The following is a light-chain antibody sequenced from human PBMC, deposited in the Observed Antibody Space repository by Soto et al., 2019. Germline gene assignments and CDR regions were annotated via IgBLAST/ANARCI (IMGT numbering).Light chain of an antibody. Sequence: DIQMTQSPSSVSASVGDRVTITCRASQGISNWLAWYQQKPGKAPKLLIYAASSLQSGVPSRFSGSGSGTDFALTISRLQPEDFATYYCQQANSFPITFCQGTRLEIK. CDR2: AAS. CDR1: QGISNW. J-gene: IGKJ5*01. V-gene: IGKV1D-12*01. CDR3: QQANSFPIT.